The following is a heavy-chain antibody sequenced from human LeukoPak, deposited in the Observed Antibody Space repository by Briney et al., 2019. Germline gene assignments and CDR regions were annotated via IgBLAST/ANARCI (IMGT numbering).Heavy chain of an antibody. CDR1: GFTFSSYS. J-gene: IGHJ4*02. CDR3: ARDGRTVTRKAFDY. CDR2: VSSSSSTI. V-gene: IGHV3-48*01. D-gene: IGHD4-17*01. Sequence: GGSLRLSCAASGFTFSSYSMNWVRQAPGKGLEWVSYVSSSSSTIYYADSVKGRFTTSRDNAKNSLYLQMNSLRAEDTAVYYCARDGRTVTRKAFDYWGQGTLVTVSS.